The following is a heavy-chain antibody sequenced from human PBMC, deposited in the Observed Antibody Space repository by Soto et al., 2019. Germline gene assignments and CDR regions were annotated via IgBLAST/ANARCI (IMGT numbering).Heavy chain of an antibody. CDR1: GFTFSSYA. Sequence: GRSLRLSGASSGFTFSSYAMSWVRHAPGKGLDWVSSISGSGGGTYYADSVKGRFTFSRDNSKNTLYLQMNSLRAEDTAVYYCAKFGMATTKRSPPYYIDYWGQGALVTVSS. CDR2: ISGSGGGT. J-gene: IGHJ4*02. V-gene: IGHV3-23*01. CDR3: AKFGMATTKRSPPYYIDY. D-gene: IGHD1-1*01.